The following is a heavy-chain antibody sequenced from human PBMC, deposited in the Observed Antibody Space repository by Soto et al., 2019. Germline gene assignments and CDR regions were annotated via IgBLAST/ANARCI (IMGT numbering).Heavy chain of an antibody. J-gene: IGHJ6*02. CDR2: IYYSGST. D-gene: IGHD5-18*01. V-gene: IGHV4-30-4*01. CDR3: ARDRYSYGFYYYYYGMDV. Sequence: TCTVSGGSISSGDYYWSWIRQPPGKGLEWIGYIYYSGSTYYNPSLKSRVTISVDTSKNQFSLKLSSVTAADTAVYYCARDRYSYGFYYYYYGMDVWGQGTTVTVSS. CDR1: GGSISSGDYY.